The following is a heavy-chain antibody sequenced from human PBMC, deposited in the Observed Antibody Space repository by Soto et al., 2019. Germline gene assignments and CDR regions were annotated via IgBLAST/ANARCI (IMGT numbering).Heavy chain of an antibody. Sequence: SETLSLTCAVYGGSFSGYYWSWIRQPPGKGLEWIGEINHSGSTNYNPSLKSRVTISVDTSKNQFSLKLSSVTAADTAVYYCARGHSTEVAGESSIVVVPAAMPGWFDPWGQGTLVTVSS. CDR2: INHSGST. J-gene: IGHJ5*02. CDR1: GGSFSGYY. D-gene: IGHD2-2*01. V-gene: IGHV4-34*01. CDR3: ARGHSTEVAGESSIVVVPAAMPGWFDP.